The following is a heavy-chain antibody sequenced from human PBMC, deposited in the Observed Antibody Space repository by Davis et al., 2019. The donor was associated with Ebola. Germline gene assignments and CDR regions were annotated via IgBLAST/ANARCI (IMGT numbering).Heavy chain of an antibody. CDR1: GFTFSSYS. CDR3: ARDGTMVRGVILPDYYYYMDV. D-gene: IGHD3-10*01. Sequence: GESLKISCAASGFTFSSYSMNWVRQAPGKGLEWVSFIISSSSYIYYADSVKGRFTISRDNAKNSLYLQMNSLRAEDTAVYYCARDGTMVRGVILPDYYYYMDVWGKGTTVTVSS. CDR2: IISSSSYI. V-gene: IGHV3-21*01. J-gene: IGHJ6*03.